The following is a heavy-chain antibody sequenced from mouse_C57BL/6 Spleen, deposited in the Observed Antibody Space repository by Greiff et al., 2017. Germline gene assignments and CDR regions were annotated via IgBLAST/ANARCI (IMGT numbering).Heavy chain of an antibody. D-gene: IGHD2-5*01. CDR1: GFNIKDDY. J-gene: IGHJ2*01. CDR3: TTLRSNHFDY. CDR2: IDPENGDT. Sequence: EVKLMESGAELVRPGASVKLSCTASGFNIKDDYMHWVKQRPEQGLEWIGWIDPENGDTEYASKFQGKATITADTSSNTAYLQLSSLTSEDTAVYYCTTLRSNHFDYWGQGTTLTVSS. V-gene: IGHV14-4*01.